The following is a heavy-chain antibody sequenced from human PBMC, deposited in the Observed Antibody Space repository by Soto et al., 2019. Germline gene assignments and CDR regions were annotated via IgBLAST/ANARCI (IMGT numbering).Heavy chain of an antibody. Sequence: ASVKVSCKASGGTFSSYAISWVRQAPGQGLEWMGGIIPIFGTANYAQKFQGRVTITADESTSTAYMELSSLRSEDTAVYYCARDEVTHDAFDIWGQGTMVTVSS. J-gene: IGHJ3*02. V-gene: IGHV1-69*13. CDR3: ARDEVTHDAFDI. CDR2: IIPIFGTA. D-gene: IGHD4-4*01. CDR1: GGTFSSYA.